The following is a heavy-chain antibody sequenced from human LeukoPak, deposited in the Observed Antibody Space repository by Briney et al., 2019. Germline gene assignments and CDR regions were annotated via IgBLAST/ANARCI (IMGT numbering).Heavy chain of an antibody. CDR2: IIPIFGTA. V-gene: IGHV1-69*01. Sequence: GSSVKVSCKASGGTFSSYAISWVRQAPGQGLEWMGGIIPIFGTANYAQKFQGRVTTTADESTSTAYMELSSLRSEDTAVYYCAGESGPGGAFDIWGQGTMVTVSS. CDR3: AGESGPGGAFDI. J-gene: IGHJ3*02. CDR1: GGTFSSYA. D-gene: IGHD3-10*01.